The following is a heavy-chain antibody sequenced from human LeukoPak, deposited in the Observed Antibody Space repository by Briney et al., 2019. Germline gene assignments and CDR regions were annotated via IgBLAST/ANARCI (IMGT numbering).Heavy chain of an antibody. V-gene: IGHV4-59*01. CDR1: GGSISSYY. CDR2: IYYSGST. Sequence: SETLSLTCTVSGGSISSYYWSWIRQPPGKGLEWIGYIYYSGSTNYNPSLKSRVTISVDTSKNQFSLKLSSVTAADTAVYYCAREVGATADGAFDIWGQRTMVTVSS. CDR3: AREVGATADGAFDI. D-gene: IGHD1-26*01. J-gene: IGHJ3*02.